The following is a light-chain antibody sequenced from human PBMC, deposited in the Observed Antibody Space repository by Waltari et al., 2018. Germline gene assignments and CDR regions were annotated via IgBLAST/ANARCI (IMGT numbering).Light chain of an antibody. CDR2: PAS. CDR1: HGVYNY. J-gene: IGKJ4*01. CDR3: QKYNSAPLT. V-gene: IGKV1-27*01. Sequence: DIQMTQSPSSLSASVGDRVTITCLANHGVYNYLAWYQQKPGKVPQLLIFPASTLQSGVPSRFSGSGSGTDFTLTISSLQPEDVAIYFCQKYNSAPLTFGGGTKVEIK.